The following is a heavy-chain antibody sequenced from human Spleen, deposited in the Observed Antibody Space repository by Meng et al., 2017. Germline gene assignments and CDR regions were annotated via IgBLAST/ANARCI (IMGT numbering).Heavy chain of an antibody. D-gene: IGHD4-11*01. CDR2: SNHSGST. CDR3: ARGPTTMAHDFDY. V-gene: IGHV4-34*01. J-gene: IGHJ4*02. CDR1: GGSFIDYY. Sequence: EEHLRGGAGLLKPPEPLSITCVGSGGSFIDYYGSWSRQPPGKGLEWIGESNHSGSTNYNPSLESRATISVDTSQNNLSLKLRSVTAADSAVYYCARGPTTMAHDFDYWGQGTLVTVSS.